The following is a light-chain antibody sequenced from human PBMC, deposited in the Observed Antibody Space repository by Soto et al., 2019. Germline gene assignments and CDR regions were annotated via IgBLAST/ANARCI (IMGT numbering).Light chain of an antibody. CDR2: STN. Sequence: QTVVTQEPSFSVSPGGTVTHTCGLTSGSVSTGYHPSWYQQTPGQAPRTLIYSTNTRSSGVPDRFSGSILGNKAALTIAGAQADDESNYYCVLYMGGGFYVFGTGTKVTAL. V-gene: IGLV8-61*01. CDR1: SGSVSTGYH. J-gene: IGLJ1*01. CDR3: VLYMGGGFYV.